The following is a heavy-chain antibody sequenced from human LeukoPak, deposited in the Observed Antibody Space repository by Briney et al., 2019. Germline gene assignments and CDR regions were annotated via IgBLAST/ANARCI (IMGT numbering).Heavy chain of an antibody. CDR1: GASITTYY. Sequence: SETLSLTCTVSGASITTYYWSWIRQPSGKGLEYIGQIHSSGSANYNPSLKSRVAMSLDASKNQFSLTVSSVTAADTAIYYCARDILDVGATHYFDYWGQGSLLTVSS. CDR3: ARDILDVGATHYFDY. J-gene: IGHJ4*02. D-gene: IGHD1-26*01. CDR2: IHSSGSA. V-gene: IGHV4-4*07.